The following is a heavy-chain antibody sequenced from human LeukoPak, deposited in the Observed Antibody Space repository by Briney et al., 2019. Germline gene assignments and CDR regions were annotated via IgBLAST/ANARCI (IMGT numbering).Heavy chain of an antibody. CDR3: ARDFLKTAMAPYNWFDP. J-gene: IGHJ5*02. V-gene: IGHV1-69*01. Sequence: GSSVKVSCKASGGTFSSYAISWVRQAPGQGLEWMGGIIPIFGTANYAQKFQGRVTITADESTSTAYMELSRLRSEDTAVYYCARDFLKTAMAPYNWFDPWGQGTLVTVSS. CDR2: IIPIFGTA. CDR1: GGTFSSYA. D-gene: IGHD5-18*01.